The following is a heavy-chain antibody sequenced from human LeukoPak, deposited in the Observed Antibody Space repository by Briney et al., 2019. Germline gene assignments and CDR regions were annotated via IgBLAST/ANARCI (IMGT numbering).Heavy chain of an antibody. V-gene: IGHV3-21*01. CDR3: AELGITMIGGV. CDR2: ISSSSSYI. CDR1: GFTFSSYS. D-gene: IGHD3-10*02. J-gene: IGHJ6*04. Sequence: GGSLRLSCAASGFTFSSYSMNWVRQAPGKGLEWVSSISSSSSYIYYADSVKGRFTISRDNAKNSLYLQMNSLKAEDTAVYYCAELGITMIGGVWGKGTTVTISS.